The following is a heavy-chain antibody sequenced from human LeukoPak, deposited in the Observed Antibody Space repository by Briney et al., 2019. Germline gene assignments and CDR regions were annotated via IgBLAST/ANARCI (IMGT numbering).Heavy chain of an antibody. CDR3: ARIAARQSH. Sequence: GPSVKVSCKASGYTFTGYYMHWVRQAPGQGLEWMGWINPNSGGTNYAQKFQGGVTMTRDTSISTAYMELSRLRSDDTAVYYCARIAARQSHWGQGTLVTVSS. D-gene: IGHD6-6*01. CDR2: INPNSGGT. CDR1: GYTFTGYY. V-gene: IGHV1-2*02. J-gene: IGHJ4*02.